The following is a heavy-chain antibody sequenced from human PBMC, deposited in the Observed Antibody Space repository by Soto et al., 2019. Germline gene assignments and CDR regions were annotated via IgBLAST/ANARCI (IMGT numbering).Heavy chain of an antibody. V-gene: IGHV3-33*01. Sequence: QVQLVGSGGGVVQPGRSLRLSCAASGFTFSSYGMHCVRQAPGKGLEWVAIIWYDGSNNYYAESVKGRFTISRDNSKNTLYLQMNSLRAEDTAVYYCARDKAGYNSGWYFYGMDVWGQGTTVTVSS. CDR2: IWYDGSNN. CDR1: GFTFSSYG. CDR3: ARDKAGYNSGWYFYGMDV. J-gene: IGHJ6*02. D-gene: IGHD6-19*01.